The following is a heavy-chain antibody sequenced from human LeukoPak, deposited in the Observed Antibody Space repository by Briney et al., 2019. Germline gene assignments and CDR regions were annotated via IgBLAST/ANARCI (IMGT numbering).Heavy chain of an antibody. J-gene: IGHJ4*02. CDR3: ARGLPYGLIETTMVTYFDS. CDR1: GFTFSSYS. CDR2: ISSSSSYI. V-gene: IGHV3-21*01. Sequence: TGGSLRLSCAAPGFTFSSYSMNWVRQAPGKGLEWVSSISSSSSYIHYADSMKGRFTISRDNAKNSLYLQMNSLRAEDTAVYYCARGLPYGLIETTMVTYFDSWGQGTLVTVSS. D-gene: IGHD5-18*01.